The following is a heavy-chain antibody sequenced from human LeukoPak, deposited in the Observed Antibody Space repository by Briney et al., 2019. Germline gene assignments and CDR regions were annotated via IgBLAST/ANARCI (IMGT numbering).Heavy chain of an antibody. CDR3: ARDSYYDSSGYWFQRSLDY. CDR2: ISSSSSYI. D-gene: IGHD3-22*01. V-gene: IGHV3-21*01. Sequence: GGSLRLSCAASGFTFSSYSMNWVRQAPGKGLEWVSSISSSSSYIYYADSVKGRFTISRDNAKNSLYLQMNSLRAEDTAVYYCARDSYYDSSGYWFQRSLDYWGQGTLVTVSS. CDR1: GFTFSSYS. J-gene: IGHJ4*02.